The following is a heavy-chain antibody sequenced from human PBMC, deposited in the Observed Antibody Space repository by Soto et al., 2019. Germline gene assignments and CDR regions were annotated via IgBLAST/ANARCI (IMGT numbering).Heavy chain of an antibody. CDR2: IKQDGSEK. J-gene: IGHJ6*02. Sequence: PGGSLRLSCAASGFTFSSYWMSWVRQAPGKGLEWVANIKQDGSEKYYVDSVKGRFTISRDNAKNSLYLQMNSLRAEDTAVYYCARDLLYYDFWSGYYEEYCYYGMDVWGQGTTVTVSS. V-gene: IGHV3-7*03. CDR1: GFTFSSYW. CDR3: ARDLLYYDFWSGYYEEYCYYGMDV. D-gene: IGHD3-3*01.